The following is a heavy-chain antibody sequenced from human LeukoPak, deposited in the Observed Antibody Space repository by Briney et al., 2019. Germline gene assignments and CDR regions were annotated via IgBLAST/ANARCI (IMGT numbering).Heavy chain of an antibody. D-gene: IGHD2-2*01. Sequence: GGSLRLSCAASGFTFSSYSMNWVRQAPGKGLEWVSSISSSSNYIYYADSVKGRFTISRDNAKNSLYVQVNNLRAEDTAVYYCARGYCSSTSCYFDSWGLGTLVTVSS. J-gene: IGHJ4*02. CDR1: GFTFSSYS. CDR3: ARGYCSSTSCYFDS. V-gene: IGHV3-21*01. CDR2: ISSSSNYI.